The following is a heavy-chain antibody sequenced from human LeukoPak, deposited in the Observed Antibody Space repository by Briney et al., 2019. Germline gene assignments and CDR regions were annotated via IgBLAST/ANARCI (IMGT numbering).Heavy chain of an antibody. J-gene: IGHJ2*01. CDR2: INPISADS. V-gene: IGHV1-2*02. CDR1: GYTFTGYY. CDR3: AREGLLSRYFDL. Sequence: ASVKVSCKASGYTFTGYYMHWVRQAPGQGLEWMGWINPISADSGSAQKFQGRVTMTRDTSNGTASMELNRLTFDDTAVYYCAREGLLSRYFDLWGRGTPVTVSS.